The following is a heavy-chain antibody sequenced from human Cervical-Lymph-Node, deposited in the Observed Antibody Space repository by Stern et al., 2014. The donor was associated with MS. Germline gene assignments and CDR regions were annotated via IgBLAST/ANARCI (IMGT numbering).Heavy chain of an antibody. CDR2: IIPISGTV. Sequence: QVQMVQSGAEVKKPGSSAKVSCKASGGVFGSSVIIWLRQAAGQGLEWMGRIIPISGTVNYAQRFQGRVTISADRSTTTAYMELSMLRSEDTAVYYCARVRDLAVRPLGMDVWGQGTTITVSS. V-gene: IGHV1-69*06. CDR3: ARVRDLAVRPLGMDV. J-gene: IGHJ6*02. D-gene: IGHD6-19*01. CDR1: GGVFGSSV.